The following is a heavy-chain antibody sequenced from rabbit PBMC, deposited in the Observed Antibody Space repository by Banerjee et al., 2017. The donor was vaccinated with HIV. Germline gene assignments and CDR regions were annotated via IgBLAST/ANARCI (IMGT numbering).Heavy chain of an antibody. CDR2: IYAGSSGST. J-gene: IGHJ6*01. Sequence: QSLEESGGDLVKPGASLTLTCTASGFSFSSSYWICWVRQAPGKGLEWIACIYAGSSGSTYYASWAKGRFTISKTSSTTVTLQMTSLTVADTATYFCARDAGTSFSTYGMDLWGPGPLVTVS. V-gene: IGHV1S40*01. D-gene: IGHD8-1*01. CDR3: ARDAGTSFSTYGMDL. CDR1: GFSFSSSYW.